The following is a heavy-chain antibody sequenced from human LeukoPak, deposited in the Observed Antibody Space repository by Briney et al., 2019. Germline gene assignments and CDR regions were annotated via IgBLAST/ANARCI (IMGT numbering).Heavy chain of an antibody. CDR1: GGSISSHY. V-gene: IGHV4-59*11. Sequence: PSETLSLTCTVSGGSISSHYWSWIRQPPGKGLEWIGYIYYSGNTNYNSSLKSRVTISVDTSKNQFSLKLSSVTAADTAVYYCARVYYDSSGYYFRYFDYWGQGTLVTVSS. CDR2: IYYSGNT. D-gene: IGHD3-22*01. CDR3: ARVYYDSSGYYFRYFDY. J-gene: IGHJ4*02.